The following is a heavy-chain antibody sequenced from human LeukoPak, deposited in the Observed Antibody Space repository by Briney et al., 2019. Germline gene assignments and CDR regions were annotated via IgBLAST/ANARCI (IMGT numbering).Heavy chain of an antibody. CDR1: GGTFSSYA. V-gene: IGHV1-69*13. J-gene: IGHJ3*02. CDR3: AGTLSNFDWLCAFDI. Sequence: ASVKVSCKASGGTFSSYAISWVRQAPGQGLEWMGGIIPIFGTANYAQKFQGRVTITADESTSTAYMELSSLRSEDTAVYYCAGTLSNFDWLCAFDIWGQGTMVTVSS. CDR2: IIPIFGTA. D-gene: IGHD3-9*01.